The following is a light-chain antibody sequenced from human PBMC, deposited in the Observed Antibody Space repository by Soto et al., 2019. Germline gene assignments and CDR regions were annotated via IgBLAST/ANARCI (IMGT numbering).Light chain of an antibody. V-gene: IGLV2-14*03. Sequence: ALTQPASVSDSPGQSITISCIGTSSDIGAFNHVSWHQQHPGKAPKLIIYDVINRPSGVSNRFSGSKTGNTASLIISGLQAEDEADYYCSSYTSSSSYVFGSGTKVTVL. J-gene: IGLJ1*01. CDR3: SSYTSSSSYV. CDR2: DVI. CDR1: SSDIGAFNH.